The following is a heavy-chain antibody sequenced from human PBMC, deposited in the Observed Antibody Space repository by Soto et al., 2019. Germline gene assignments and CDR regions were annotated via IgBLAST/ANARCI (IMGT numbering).Heavy chain of an antibody. D-gene: IGHD6-25*01. Sequence: PGESLKLSCKGSGYKFTTNWIVWVRQMPEKGLEWMGIIYPGDSDTRYNPSFQGQVTISADKSITTAYLQWNSLKASDTAMYYCATASGHYFDYWGQGTLVTVSS. CDR3: ATASGHYFDY. J-gene: IGHJ4*02. CDR2: IYPGDSDT. V-gene: IGHV5-51*01. CDR1: GYKFTTNW.